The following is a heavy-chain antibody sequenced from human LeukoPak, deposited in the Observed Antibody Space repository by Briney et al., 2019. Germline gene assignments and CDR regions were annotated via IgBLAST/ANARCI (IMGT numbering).Heavy chain of an antibody. CDR1: GGSISSYY. CDR3: ARDGPYSSSWEFDY. V-gene: IGHV4-59*01. CDR2: IYYSGST. Sequence: SETLSLTCTASGGSISSYYWSWIRQPPGKGLEWIGYIYYSGSTNYNPSLKSRVTISVDTSKNQFSLKLSSVTAADTAVYYCARDGPYSSSWEFDYWGQGTLVTVSS. D-gene: IGHD6-13*01. J-gene: IGHJ4*02.